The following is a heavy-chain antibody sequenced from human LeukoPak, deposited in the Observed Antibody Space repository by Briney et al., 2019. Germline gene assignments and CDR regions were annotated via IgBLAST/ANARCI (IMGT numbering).Heavy chain of an antibody. CDR1: GFTVSSNY. V-gene: IGHV3-53*01. CDR2: IYSGGNT. D-gene: IGHD1-26*01. J-gene: IGHJ3*02. Sequence: GGSLRLSCAASGFTVSSNYMSWVRQAPGKGLEWVSVIYSGGNTHYADSVKGRFTISRDNSKNTVNLQMNSLRAEDTAVYYCARELREHGVFDIWGQGIMVTVSS. CDR3: ARELREHGVFDI.